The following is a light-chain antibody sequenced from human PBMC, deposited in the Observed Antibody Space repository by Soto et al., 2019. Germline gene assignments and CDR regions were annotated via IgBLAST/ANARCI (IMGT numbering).Light chain of an antibody. Sequence: QSALTQPASVSGSPGQSITISCTGTSSDVGGYNYVSWYQLHPGKPPKLMIYDVSIRPSGVSNRFSGSKSGNTASLTISGLQAEDETDYYCSSYTRSSPVVFGGGTKVTVL. V-gene: IGLV2-14*03. J-gene: IGLJ2*01. CDR1: SSDVGGYNY. CDR3: SSYTRSSPVV. CDR2: DVS.